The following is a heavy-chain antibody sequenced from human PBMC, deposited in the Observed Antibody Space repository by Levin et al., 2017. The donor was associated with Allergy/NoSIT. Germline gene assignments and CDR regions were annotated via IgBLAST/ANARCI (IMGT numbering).Heavy chain of an antibody. D-gene: IGHD6-13*01. CDR1: GAYISSRTYY. V-gene: IGHV4-39*07. CDR2: LYYSGST. J-gene: IGHJ4*02. Sequence: SQTLSLTCTVSGAYISSRTYYWGWVRQPPGKGLEWIGSLYYSGSTYYNPSLKSRVTISEDTSKNQFSLKLSSVTAADTAVYFCARDTYSSTWYKYWGQGTLVTVSS. CDR3: ARDTYSSTWYKY.